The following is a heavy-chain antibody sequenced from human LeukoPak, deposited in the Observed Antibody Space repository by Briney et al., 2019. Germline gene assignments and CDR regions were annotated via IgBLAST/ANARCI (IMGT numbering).Heavy chain of an antibody. V-gene: IGHV3-53*01. CDR1: GFTVSSNY. CDR2: IYSGGST. J-gene: IGHJ5*01. D-gene: IGHD1-1*01. CDR3: AKAGARGNVNWFDS. Sequence: PGGSLRLSCAASGFTVSSNYMSWVRQAPGKGLEWVSVIYSGGSTYYADSVKGRFTTSRDNSKNILYLQMNNLRGEDTAVYYCAKAGARGNVNWFDSWGQGTLVTVSS.